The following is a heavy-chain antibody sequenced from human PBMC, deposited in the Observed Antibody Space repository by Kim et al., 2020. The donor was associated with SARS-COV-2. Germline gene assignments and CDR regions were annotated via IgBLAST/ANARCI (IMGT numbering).Heavy chain of an antibody. J-gene: IGHJ4*02. D-gene: IGHD1-26*01. CDR2: GLK. CDR3: ARGVGAVGDY. Sequence: GLKSYAQTFQGGVTMTWDTSIRTAYMELSSLGSEDTAVYYCARGVGAVGDYWGQGTLVTVSS. V-gene: IGHV1-8*01.